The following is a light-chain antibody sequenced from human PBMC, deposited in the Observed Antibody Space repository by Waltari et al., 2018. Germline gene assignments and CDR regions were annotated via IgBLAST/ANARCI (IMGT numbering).Light chain of an antibody. CDR1: SSDVGGYNY. CDR3: CSYAGSSPVV. Sequence: QSALTQPASVSGSPGQSITLSCTGTSSDVGGYNYVSWYQQHPGKAPKLMIYDVSKRPSGVSNRFSGSKSGNTASLTISGLQAEDEADYYCCSYAGSSPVVFGGGTKLTVL. V-gene: IGLV2-23*02. CDR2: DVS. J-gene: IGLJ2*01.